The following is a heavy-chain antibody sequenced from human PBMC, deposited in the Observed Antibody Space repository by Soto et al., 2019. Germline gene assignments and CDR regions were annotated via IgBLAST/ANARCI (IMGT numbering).Heavy chain of an antibody. J-gene: IGHJ4*02. CDR3: ASNVEAVGARPSDS. CDR2: ISAYNGNT. V-gene: IGHV1-18*01. CDR1: GYTFTSYG. D-gene: IGHD1-26*01. Sequence: ASVKVSCKASGYTFTSYGISWVRQAPGQGLEWMGWISAYNGNTNYAQKLQGRVTMTTDTSTSTAYMELRSLRSDDTAVYYCASNVEAVGARPSDSWGQGTLVTVSS.